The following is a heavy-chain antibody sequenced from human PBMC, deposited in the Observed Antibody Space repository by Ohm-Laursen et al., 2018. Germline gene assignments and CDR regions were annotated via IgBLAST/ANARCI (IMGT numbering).Heavy chain of an antibody. V-gene: IGHV3-74*01. CDR2: INSDGSST. Sequence: GSLRLSCTAPGFTFSSYWMHSVRQAPGKGLVWVSLINSDGSSTSYADSVKGRFTISRDNAKNSLYLQINSLKDEDTAVYFCARNPTFHAFHIWGQGTMVTVSS. CDR3: ARNPTFHAFHI. D-gene: IGHD2/OR15-2a*01. CDR1: GFTFSSYW. J-gene: IGHJ3*02.